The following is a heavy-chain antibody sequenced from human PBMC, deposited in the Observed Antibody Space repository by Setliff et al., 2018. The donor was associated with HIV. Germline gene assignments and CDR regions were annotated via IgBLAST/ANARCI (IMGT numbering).Heavy chain of an antibody. CDR3: ARGAPDYDTNPFYYYFYMHV. J-gene: IGHJ6*03. CDR1: GFTFDDYG. V-gene: IGHV3-20*04. Sequence: GGSLRLSCAASGFTFDDYGMSWVRQAPGKGLEWVSGINWNGGSRGYADSVKGRFTISRDNAKNSLYLQMNSLSAEDTAVYYCARGAPDYDTNPFYYYFYMHVWGKGTTVTVS. D-gene: IGHD4-17*01. CDR2: INWNGGSR.